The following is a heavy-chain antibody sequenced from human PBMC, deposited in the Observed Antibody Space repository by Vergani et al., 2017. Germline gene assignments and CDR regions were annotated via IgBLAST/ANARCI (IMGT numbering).Heavy chain of an antibody. J-gene: IGHJ4*02. CDR3: ARRGYSYGQEGYFDY. CDR2: ISSSSSYI. D-gene: IGHD5-18*01. CDR1: GFTFSSYS. V-gene: IGHV3-21*01. Sequence: EVQLVESGGGLVKPGGSLRLSCAASGFTFSSYSMNWVRQAPGKGLEWFSSISSSSSYIYYADSVKGRFTISRDNAKYSLYLQMNSLRAEATAVYYCARRGYSYGQEGYFDYWGQGTLVTVSS.